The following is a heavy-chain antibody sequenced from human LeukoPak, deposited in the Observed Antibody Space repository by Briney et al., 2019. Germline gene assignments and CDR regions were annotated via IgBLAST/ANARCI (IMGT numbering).Heavy chain of an antibody. CDR2: INPNSGGT. CDR1: GYTFTGYY. CDR3: ARDSSAGSSWPGTTDY. D-gene: IGHD6-13*01. Sequence: GASVKVSCKASGYTFTGYYMHWVRQAPGQGLEWMGWINPNSGGTNYAQKFQGRVTMTRDTSISTAYMELSRLRSDDTAVYYCARDSSAGSSWPGTTDYWGQGTLVTVSS. V-gene: IGHV1-2*02. J-gene: IGHJ4*02.